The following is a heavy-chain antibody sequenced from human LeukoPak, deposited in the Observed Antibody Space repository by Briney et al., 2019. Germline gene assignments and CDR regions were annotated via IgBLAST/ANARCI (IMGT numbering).Heavy chain of an antibody. CDR1: GFTFSSYS. D-gene: IGHD3-10*02. CDR3: AELGITMIGGV. CDR2: ISTSSSYI. Sequence: GGSLRLSCVASGFTFSSYSMHWVRQAPGKGLEWVSSISTSSSYIYYGDSVKGRFTISRDNAKKSLYVQMNSLRAEDTAVYYCAELGITMIGGVWGKGTTVTIPS. V-gene: IGHV3-21*01. J-gene: IGHJ6*04.